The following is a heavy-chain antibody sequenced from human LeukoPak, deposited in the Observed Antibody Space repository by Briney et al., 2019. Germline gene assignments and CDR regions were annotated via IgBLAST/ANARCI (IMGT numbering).Heavy chain of an antibody. CDR2: IYYSGST. CDR3: AHRLGIRSYFDY. V-gene: IGHV4-39*01. Sequence: SETLSLTCTVSGGSISSSSYYWGWIRQPPGKGLEWIGSIYYSGSTYYNPSLKSRVTISVDTSKNQFSLKLSSVTAADTAVYYCAHRLGIRSYFDYWGQGTLVTVSS. J-gene: IGHJ4*02. D-gene: IGHD7-27*01. CDR1: GGSISSSSYY.